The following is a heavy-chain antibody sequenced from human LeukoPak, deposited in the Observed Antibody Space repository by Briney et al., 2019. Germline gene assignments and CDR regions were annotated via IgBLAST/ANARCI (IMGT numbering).Heavy chain of an antibody. CDR1: GGSISSYY. CDR2: IYYSGST. CDR3: ARERPLIAVAGTYFDY. J-gene: IGHJ4*02. Sequence: PSETLSLTCTVSGGSISSYYWSWIRQPPGKGLEWIGYIYYSGSTNYNPSLKSRVTISVDTSKNQFSLKLSSVTAADTAVYYCARERPLIAVAGTYFDYWVQGTLVTVSS. V-gene: IGHV4-59*01. D-gene: IGHD6-19*01.